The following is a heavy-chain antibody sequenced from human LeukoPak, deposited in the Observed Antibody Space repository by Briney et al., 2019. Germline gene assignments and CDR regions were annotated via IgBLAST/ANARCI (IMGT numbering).Heavy chain of an antibody. D-gene: IGHD2-21*02. CDR2: IWYDGSNK. CDR3: ARGQVETAIPGDY. Sequence: GRSLRLSCAASGFTFSSNVMHWVRQAPGKGLEWVAVIWYDGSNKYHADSVKGRFTISRDNSKNTLYLQMNSLRAEDTAVYYCARGQVETAIPGDYWGQGTLVTVSS. V-gene: IGHV3-33*01. CDR1: GFTFSSNV. J-gene: IGHJ4*02.